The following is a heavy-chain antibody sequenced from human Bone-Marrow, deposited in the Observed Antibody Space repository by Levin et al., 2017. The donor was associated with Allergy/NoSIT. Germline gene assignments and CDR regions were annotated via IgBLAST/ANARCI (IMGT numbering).Heavy chain of an antibody. CDR1: GGSVSGSY. D-gene: IGHD2-21*01. V-gene: IGHV4-59*08. CDR3: GGHDKASSADY. J-gene: IGHJ4*02. Sequence: KTSETLSLTCTVSGGSVSGSYWSWIRQPPGKGLEWLGYIFYSGTTYYNPSLKTRVPMSLDTSKNQFSLKLTSVTASDTAVYYCGGHDKASSADYWGQGTLVTVSS. CDR2: IFYSGTT.